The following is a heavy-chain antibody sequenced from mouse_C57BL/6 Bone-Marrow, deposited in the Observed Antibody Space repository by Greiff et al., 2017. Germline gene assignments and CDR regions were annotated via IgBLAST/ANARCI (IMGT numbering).Heavy chain of an antibody. Sequence: QVQLQQSGAELVKPGASVKMSCKASGYTFTSYWITWVKQRPGQGLEWIGDIYPTSGRTNYNEKFKSKGILTVDTSSNTAYMQLSSLTSEDSAVFYCARSGPLGRSFDYWGQGTTLTVSS. CDR2: IYPTSGRT. CDR3: ARSGPLGRSFDY. J-gene: IGHJ2*01. CDR1: GYTFTSYW. V-gene: IGHV1-55*01. D-gene: IGHD4-1*01.